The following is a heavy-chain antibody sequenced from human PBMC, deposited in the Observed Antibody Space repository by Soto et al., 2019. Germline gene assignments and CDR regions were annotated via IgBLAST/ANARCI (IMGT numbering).Heavy chain of an antibody. Sequence: LRLSCAASGFPFSTYAMNWVRQAPGKGLEWVAVILYDGSIEHYADSVKGRFTVSRDNSKNTVYLQMNSLTPEDTAVYYCAREGSVAALNWCDPWGQGTRVTAS. J-gene: IGHJ5*02. CDR2: ILYDGSIE. V-gene: IGHV3-30-3*01. D-gene: IGHD6-6*01. CDR3: AREGSVAALNWCDP. CDR1: GFPFSTYA.